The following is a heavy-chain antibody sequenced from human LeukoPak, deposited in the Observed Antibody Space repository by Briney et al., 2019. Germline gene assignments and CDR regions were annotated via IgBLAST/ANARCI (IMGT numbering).Heavy chain of an antibody. Sequence: SETLSLTCTVSGGSISSYYWSWIRQPAGKGLEWIGRIYTSGSTNYNPSLKSRVTMSVDTSKNQFSLKLSSVTAADTAVYHCARDTPYCGGDCYGYWGQGTLVTVSS. CDR1: GGSISSYY. V-gene: IGHV4-4*07. CDR2: IYTSGST. D-gene: IGHD2-21*01. J-gene: IGHJ4*02. CDR3: ARDTPYCGGDCYGY.